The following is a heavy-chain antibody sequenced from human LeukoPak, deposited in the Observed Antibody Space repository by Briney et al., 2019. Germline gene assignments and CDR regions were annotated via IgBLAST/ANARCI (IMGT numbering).Heavy chain of an antibody. CDR2: IYYSGST. V-gene: IGHV4-59*12. Sequence: SETLSLTCTVSVGSISSYYWSWIRQPPGKGLEWIGYIYYSGSTNYNPSLKSRVTISVDTSKNQFSLKLSSVTAADPAVYYCAREDIYCSSTSCPGNWFYPWVQGTLVTVSS. CDR1: VGSISSYY. CDR3: AREDIYCSSTSCPGNWFYP. J-gene: IGHJ5*02. D-gene: IGHD2-2*01.